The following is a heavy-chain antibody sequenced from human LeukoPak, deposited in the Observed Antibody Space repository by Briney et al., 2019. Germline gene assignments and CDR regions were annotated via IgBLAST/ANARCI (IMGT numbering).Heavy chain of an antibody. D-gene: IGHD2-2*02. J-gene: IGHJ5*02. CDR2: FYYSGST. CDR1: SGSIGSYY. V-gene: IGHV4-59*01. Sequence: SETLSLTCTVSSGSIGSYYWTWIRQPPGKGLEWIGYFYYSGSTNHNPSLKGRVTISIDPSNNLFSLRLTSVTVADTAVYYCAREGYCSSTSCYIGAFDPWGQGTLVTVSS. CDR3: AREGYCSSTSCYIGAFDP.